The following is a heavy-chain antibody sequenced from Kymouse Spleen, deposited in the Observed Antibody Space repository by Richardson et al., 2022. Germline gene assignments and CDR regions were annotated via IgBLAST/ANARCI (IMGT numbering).Heavy chain of an antibody. CDR3: AKEKITMVREERGMDV. D-gene: IGHD3-10*01. CDR1: GFTFSSYG. Sequence: QVQLVESGGGVVQPGRSLRLSCAASGFTFSSYGMHWVRQAPGKGLEWVAVISYDGSNKYYADSVKGRFTISRDNSKNTLYLQMNSLRAEDTAVYYCAKEKITMVREERGMDVWGQGTTVTVSS. CDR2: ISYDGSNK. V-gene: IGHV3-30*18. J-gene: IGHJ6*02.